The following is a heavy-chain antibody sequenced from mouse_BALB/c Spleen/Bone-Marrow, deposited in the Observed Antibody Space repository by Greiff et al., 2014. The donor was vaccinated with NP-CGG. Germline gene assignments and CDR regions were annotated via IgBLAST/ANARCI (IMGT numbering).Heavy chain of an antibody. J-gene: IGHJ3*01. CDR3: ASPIRGFAY. CDR1: GFDFSRYW. Sequence: VQLQQSGGGLVQPGGSLKLSCAASGFDFSRYWMSWVRQAPGKGLEWIGGINPDSSTINYTPSLKDKFIISRDNAKNTLYLQMSKVRSEDTALYYCASPIRGFAYWGQGTLVTVSA. V-gene: IGHV4-1*02. CDR2: INPDSSTI. D-gene: IGHD1-1*01.